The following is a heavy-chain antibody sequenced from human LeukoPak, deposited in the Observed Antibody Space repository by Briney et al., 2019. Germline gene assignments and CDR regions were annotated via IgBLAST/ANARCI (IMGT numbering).Heavy chain of an antibody. CDR3: ARSYGSGSLLDY. V-gene: IGHV3-30*03. D-gene: IGHD3-10*01. CDR2: ISYDGSNK. J-gene: IGHJ4*02. Sequence: GRSLSLSCAASGFTFSSYGMHWVRQAPGRGLEWVAVISYDGSNKYYADSVKGRFTISRDNSKNTLYLQMNSLRAEDTAVYYCARSYGSGSLLDYWGQGTLVTVSS. CDR1: GFTFSSYG.